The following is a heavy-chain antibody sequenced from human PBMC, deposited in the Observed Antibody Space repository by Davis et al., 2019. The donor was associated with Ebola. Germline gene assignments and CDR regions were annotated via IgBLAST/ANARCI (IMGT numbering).Heavy chain of an antibody. CDR2: ISGSGGST. J-gene: IGHJ6*02. CDR1: GFTFSSYA. V-gene: IGHV3-23*01. Sequence: GESLKISCAASGFTFSSYAMSWVRQAPGKGLEWVSAISGSGGSTYYADSVKGRFTISRDNSKNTLYLQMNSLRAEDTAVYYCAKDRGGDYNGMDVWGQGTTVTVSS. D-gene: IGHD3-10*01. CDR3: AKDRGGDYNGMDV.